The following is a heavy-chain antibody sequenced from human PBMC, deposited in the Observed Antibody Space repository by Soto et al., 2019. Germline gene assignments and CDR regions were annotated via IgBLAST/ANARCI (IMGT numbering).Heavy chain of an antibody. D-gene: IGHD6-13*01. Sequence: SETLSLTCAVYGGSFSGYYWSWIRQPPGKGLEWIGEINHSGSTNYNPSLKSRVTISVDTSKNQFSLKLSSVTAADTAVYYCARGQSPYSSSGPPFDPWGQGTLVTVSS. CDR1: GGSFSGYY. CDR3: ARGQSPYSSSGPPFDP. J-gene: IGHJ5*02. CDR2: INHSGST. V-gene: IGHV4-34*01.